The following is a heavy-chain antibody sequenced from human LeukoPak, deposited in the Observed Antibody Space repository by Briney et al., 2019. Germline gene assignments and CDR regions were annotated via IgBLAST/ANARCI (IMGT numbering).Heavy chain of an antibody. V-gene: IGHV3-23*01. J-gene: IGHJ4*02. Sequence: PGGSLRLSCAASGFTFSSYAMSWVRQAPGKGLEWVSAISGSGGSTYYADSVKGRFTISRDNSKNTLYLQMNSLRAEDTAAYYCAKALVPRPYGSTFDYWGQGTLVTVSS. D-gene: IGHD3-10*01. CDR1: GFTFSSYA. CDR3: AKALVPRPYGSTFDY. CDR2: ISGSGGST.